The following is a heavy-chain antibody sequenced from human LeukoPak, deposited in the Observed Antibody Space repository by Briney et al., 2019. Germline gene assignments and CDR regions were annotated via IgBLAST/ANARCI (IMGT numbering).Heavy chain of an antibody. V-gene: IGHV3-23*01. CDR3: AKDPQYYYDSSGYYRY. J-gene: IGHJ4*02. Sequence: PGGSLRLSCAASGFTFSNYAMSWVRQAPGKGLEWVSAISGSGGSTYYADSVKGRFTISRDNSKNTLYLQMNSLRAEDTAVYYCAKDPQYYYDSSGYYRYWGQGTLVTVSS. CDR2: ISGSGGST. D-gene: IGHD3-22*01. CDR1: GFTFSNYA.